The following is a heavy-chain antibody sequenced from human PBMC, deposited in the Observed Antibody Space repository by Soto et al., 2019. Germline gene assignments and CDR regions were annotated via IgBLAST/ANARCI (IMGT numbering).Heavy chain of an antibody. J-gene: IGHJ6*02. CDR2: INPNSGGT. Sequence: GSLQVSCKASGYTFTGYYMHWVRQAPGQGLEWMGWINPNSGGTNYAQKFQGRVTMTRDTSISTAYMELSRLRSDDTAVYYCARLAAAGIYSYSRMDVWGQGNTVTVYS. D-gene: IGHD6-13*01. CDR1: GYTFTGYY. CDR3: ARLAAAGIYSYSRMDV. V-gene: IGHV1-2*02.